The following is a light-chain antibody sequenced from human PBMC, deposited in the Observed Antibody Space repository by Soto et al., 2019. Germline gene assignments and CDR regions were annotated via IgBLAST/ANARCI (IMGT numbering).Light chain of an antibody. CDR2: WAS. J-gene: IGKJ3*01. Sequence: DIVMTQSPDSLAVSLGERATINCKSSQSVLYSSNNKNYLAWYQQKPGQPPKLLIYWASTRESGVPDRFSGSGSGTDFPLTISSLQAEDVAVYYSQQYYSTPRFTFGPGTKVDIK. V-gene: IGKV4-1*01. CDR1: QSVLYSSNNKNY. CDR3: QQYYSTPRFT.